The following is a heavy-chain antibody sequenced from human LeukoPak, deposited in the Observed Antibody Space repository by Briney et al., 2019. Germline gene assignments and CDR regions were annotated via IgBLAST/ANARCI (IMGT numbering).Heavy chain of an antibody. CDR3: ARGLLWFGELFQGDY. CDR1: GFTFSSYG. Sequence: GGSLRLSCAASGFTFSSYGMHWVRQAPGKGLEWVAVIWYDGSNKYYADSVKGRFTISRANSKNTLYLQMNSLRAEDTAVYYCARGLLWFGELFQGDYWGQGTLVTVSS. J-gene: IGHJ4*02. D-gene: IGHD3-10*01. V-gene: IGHV3-33*01. CDR2: IWYDGSNK.